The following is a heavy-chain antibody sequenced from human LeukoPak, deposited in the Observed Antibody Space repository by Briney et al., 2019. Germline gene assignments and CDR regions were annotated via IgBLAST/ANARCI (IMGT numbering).Heavy chain of an antibody. D-gene: IGHD6-6*01. CDR2: LSGRGGST. CDR1: GFTFSDYG. J-gene: IGHJ4*02. Sequence: GGSLRLSCAASGFTFSDYGISWVRQAPGKGLEWVSTLSGRGGSTFYADSVKGRFTISRDNSRNTLYLQMNSLRAEDTAVYYCAKAAQVAGRPNLGGHFDYWGQGTLVTVSS. V-gene: IGHV3-23*01. CDR3: AKAAQVAGRPNLGGHFDY.